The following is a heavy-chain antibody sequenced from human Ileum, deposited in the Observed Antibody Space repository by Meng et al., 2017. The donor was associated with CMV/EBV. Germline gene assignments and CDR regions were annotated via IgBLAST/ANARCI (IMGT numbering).Heavy chain of an antibody. CDR2: IKQDGSEK. V-gene: IGHV3-7*01. Sequence: GESLKISCAASGFTFSSYWMNWVRQAPGKGLEWVANIKQDGSEKYYVDSVKGRFTISRDNTKSSLYLQMNSLRAVDTAVYYCAGGGPAIFSPFDPWGQGTLVTVSS. CDR3: AGGGPAIFSPFDP. CDR1: GFTFSSYW. J-gene: IGHJ5*02. D-gene: IGHD3-3*01.